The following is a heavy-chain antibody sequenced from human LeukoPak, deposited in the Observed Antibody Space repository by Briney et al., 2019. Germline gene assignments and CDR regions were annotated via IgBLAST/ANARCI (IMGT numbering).Heavy chain of an antibody. CDR3: AKGGGYEAQYYYYYLDV. V-gene: IGHV3-23*01. Sequence: GGSLRLSCAASGFTFSSYGMSWVRQAPGKGLEWVSAISGSGGSTCYADSVKGRFTISRDNSKNTLYLQMNSLRAEDTAVYYCAKGGGYEAQYYYYYLDVWGKGTTVTISS. CDR2: ISGSGGST. J-gene: IGHJ6*03. CDR1: GFTFSSYG. D-gene: IGHD5-12*01.